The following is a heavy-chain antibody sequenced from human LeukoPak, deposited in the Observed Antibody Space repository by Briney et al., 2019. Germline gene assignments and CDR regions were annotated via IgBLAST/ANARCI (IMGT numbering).Heavy chain of an antibody. D-gene: IGHD4-17*01. V-gene: IGHV4-59*01. CDR2: IYYSGST. J-gene: IGHJ4*02. Sequence: PSETLSLTCTVSGGSISSYYWSWIRQPPGKGLEWIGYIYYSGSTNYNPSLKSRVTISVDTSKNQFSLKLSSVTAADTAVYYCARSITSTGTGDYWGQRTLVTVSS. CDR3: ARSITSTGTGDY. CDR1: GGSISSYY.